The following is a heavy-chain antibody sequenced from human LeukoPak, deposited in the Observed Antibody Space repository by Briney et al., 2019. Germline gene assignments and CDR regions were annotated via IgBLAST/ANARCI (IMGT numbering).Heavy chain of an antibody. CDR3: ARVLIWFGQLQNWFDP. V-gene: IGHV4-39*07. Sequence: SETLSLTCTVSGGSMTNNTFYWGWIRQPPGRGLEWIGSIYHTGPTYYNPSLKSRVAISVDTSKNQFSLKLSSVTAADTAVYYCARVLIWFGQLQNWFDPWGPGTLVTVSS. CDR2: IYHTGPT. D-gene: IGHD3-10*01. J-gene: IGHJ5*02. CDR1: GGSMTNNTFY.